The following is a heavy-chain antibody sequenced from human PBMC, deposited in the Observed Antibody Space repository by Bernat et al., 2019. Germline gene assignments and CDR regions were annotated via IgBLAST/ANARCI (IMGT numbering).Heavy chain of an antibody. Sequence: QVQLVESGGGVVQPGRSLRLSCAASGFTFSSYAMHWVRQAPGKGLEWVAVISYDGSNKYYADSVKGRFTISRDNSTNTLYLQMNSLRAEDTAVYYCARGGYDYDPTNDYWGQGTRVTVSS. CDR3: ARGGYDYDPTNDY. CDR2: ISYDGSNK. V-gene: IGHV3-30-3*01. J-gene: IGHJ4*02. D-gene: IGHD3-22*01. CDR1: GFTFSSYA.